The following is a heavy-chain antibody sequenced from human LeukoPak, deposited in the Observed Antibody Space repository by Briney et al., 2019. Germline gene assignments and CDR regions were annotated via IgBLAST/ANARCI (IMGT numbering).Heavy chain of an antibody. CDR3: ARLNDGFYLDY. J-gene: IGHJ4*02. CDR2: IYPGDSDT. Sequence: GGSLRLSCKGSGYSFTSYWIGWVRQMPGKGLEWMGIIYPGDSDTRYSPSFQGQVTISADKSITTAYLQWSSLKVSDTAMYYCARLNDGFYLDYWGQGTLVTVSS. CDR1: GYSFTSYW. D-gene: IGHD5-24*01. V-gene: IGHV5-51*01.